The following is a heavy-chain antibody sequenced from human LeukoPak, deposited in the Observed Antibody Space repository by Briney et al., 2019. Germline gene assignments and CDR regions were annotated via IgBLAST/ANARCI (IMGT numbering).Heavy chain of an antibody. CDR3: ARRYSGSYYSEDYYYYYMDV. CDR2: INWNGGST. V-gene: IGHV3-20*04. J-gene: IGHJ6*03. CDR1: GFTLSSYW. Sequence: GGSLRLSCTASGFTLSSYWMSWVRQAPGKGLEWVSGINWNGGSTGYADSVKGRFTISRDNAKNSLYLQMNSLRAEDTALYYCARRYSGSYYSEDYYYYYMDVWGKGTTVTVSS. D-gene: IGHD1-26*01.